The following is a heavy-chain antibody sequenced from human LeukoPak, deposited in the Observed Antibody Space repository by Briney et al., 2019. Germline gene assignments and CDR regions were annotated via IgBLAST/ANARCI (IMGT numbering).Heavy chain of an antibody. CDR1: GYTFTSYD. D-gene: IGHD1-26*01. CDR3: ARVGGSYGWFDP. Sequence: ASVKVSRKASGYTFTSYDINWVRQATGQGLEWMGWMNPNSGNTGYAQKFQGRVTMTRNTYISTAYMELSSLRSEDTAVYYCARVGGSYGWFDPWGQGTLVTVSS. V-gene: IGHV1-8*01. J-gene: IGHJ5*02. CDR2: MNPNSGNT.